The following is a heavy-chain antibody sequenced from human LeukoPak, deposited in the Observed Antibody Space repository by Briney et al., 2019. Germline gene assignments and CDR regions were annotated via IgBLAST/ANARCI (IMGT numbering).Heavy chain of an antibody. CDR2: IYTSGGP. Sequence: SETLSLTCTVSGGFIRRHYWSWIRQPAGRGLECIGRIYTSGGPNYNPSLKSRVTMSVDTSKNQFSMKLSSVTTADTAVYYCARDPAPISAQQLAYDAFDIWGQGTMVTVSS. CDR3: ARDPAPISAQQLAYDAFDI. V-gene: IGHV4-4*07. J-gene: IGHJ3*02. CDR1: GGFIRRHY. D-gene: IGHD6-13*01.